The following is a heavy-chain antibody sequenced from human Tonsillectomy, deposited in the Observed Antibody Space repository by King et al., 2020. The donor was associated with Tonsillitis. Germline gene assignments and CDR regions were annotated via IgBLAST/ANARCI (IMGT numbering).Heavy chain of an antibody. CDR2: IHNSGSS. CDR1: GGSISSYY. Sequence: VQLQESGPGLVKPLETLSLTCTVSGGSISSYYWSWIRQPPGKGLEWIGFIHNSGSSNYNPSLRSRVTISVDTSKNEFSLKLSSVTAADTAVYYCARVLGVYWYFGLWGRGTLVTVSS. D-gene: IGHD2/OR15-2a*01. CDR3: ARVLGVYWYFGL. V-gene: IGHV4-59*01. J-gene: IGHJ2*01.